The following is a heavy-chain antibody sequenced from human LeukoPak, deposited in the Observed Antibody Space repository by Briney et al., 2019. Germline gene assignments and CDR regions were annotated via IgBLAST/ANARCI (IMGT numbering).Heavy chain of an antibody. J-gene: IGHJ3*02. CDR1: GGSFSGYF. CDR2: IDHSGST. V-gene: IGHV4-34*01. CDR3: ARHDLVNNYSDAFDI. Sequence: SETLSLTCAVYGGSFSGYFWSWIRQPPGKGLEWIGEIDHSGSTKYNPPLKSRVTVSADTSKKQFSLKLSSVTAADTAVYYCARHDLVNNYSDAFDIWGQGTMVTVSS. D-gene: IGHD4-11*01.